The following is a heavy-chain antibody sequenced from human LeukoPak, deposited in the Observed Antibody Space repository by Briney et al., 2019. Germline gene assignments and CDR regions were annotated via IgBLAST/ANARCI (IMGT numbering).Heavy chain of an antibody. D-gene: IGHD2-2*01. Sequence: GGSLRLSCAACGFTFSSHALSWVRQAPGKGLEWVSSLSGSGYNTYYADSVKGRFTISRDNSKNTVYLQMNSLRAEDTAVYYCAKDPYGTRYFDYWGQGTLVTVSS. J-gene: IGHJ4*02. CDR1: GFTFSSHA. CDR2: LSGSGYNT. CDR3: AKDPYGTRYFDY. V-gene: IGHV3-23*01.